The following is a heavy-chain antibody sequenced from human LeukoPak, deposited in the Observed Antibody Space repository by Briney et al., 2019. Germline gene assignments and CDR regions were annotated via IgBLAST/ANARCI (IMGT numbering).Heavy chain of an antibody. CDR3: ARGEYQLLYVLDY. CDR1: GFTFSSYS. V-gene: IGHV3-21*01. J-gene: IGHJ4*02. D-gene: IGHD2-2*02. CDR2: ISSSSSYI. Sequence: PGGSLRLSCAASGFTFSSYSMNWVRQAPGKGLEWVSSISSSSSYIYYADSVKGRFTISRDNAKNSLYLQMNSLRGEDTAVYYCARGEYQLLYVLDYWGQGTLVTVSS.